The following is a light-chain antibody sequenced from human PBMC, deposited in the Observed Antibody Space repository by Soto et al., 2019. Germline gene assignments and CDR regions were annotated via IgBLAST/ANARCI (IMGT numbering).Light chain of an antibody. CDR1: QTISSW. CDR3: QQYETFSGT. V-gene: IGKV1-5*01. J-gene: IGKJ1*01. Sequence: DIQMTQSPSTLSGSVGDRVTITCRANQTISSWLAWYQQKPGKAPKLLIYDASALPRGVPSRFSGSGSGTKFTLTIASLQPDDFATYYCQQYETFSGTFGPGTKVDIK. CDR2: DAS.